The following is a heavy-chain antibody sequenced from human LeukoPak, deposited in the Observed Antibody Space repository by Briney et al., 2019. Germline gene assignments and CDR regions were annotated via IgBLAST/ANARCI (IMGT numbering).Heavy chain of an antibody. CDR2: INPNSGGT. V-gene: IGHV1-2*02. J-gene: IGHJ6*03. CDR3: ARDPGGYNTLYYSMDV. D-gene: IGHD5-24*01. Sequence: ASVKVSCKASGYTLTDYYMYWVRQAPGQGLEWMGWINPNSGGTKYAQKFQGRVTMTRDTSISTAYMELSRLRSDDTAVYYCARDPGGYNTLYYSMDVWGKGTTVTVSS. CDR1: GYTLTDYY.